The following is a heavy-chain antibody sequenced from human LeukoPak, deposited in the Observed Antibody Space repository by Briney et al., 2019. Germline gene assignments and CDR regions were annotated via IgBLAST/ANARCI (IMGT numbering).Heavy chain of an antibody. CDR3: ARDPFSGYDKRVYYFDY. CDR2: ISSRSSYI. CDR1: GFTFSSYT. J-gene: IGHJ4*02. D-gene: IGHD5-12*01. V-gene: IGHV3-21*01. Sequence: PGGSLRLSCGASGFTFSSYTMNWVRQAPGKGLEWVPSISSRSSYIYYADSVKGRFTISRDNAKNSLYLQMNSLRAEDTAVYYCARDPFSGYDKRVYYFDYWGQGTLVTVSS.